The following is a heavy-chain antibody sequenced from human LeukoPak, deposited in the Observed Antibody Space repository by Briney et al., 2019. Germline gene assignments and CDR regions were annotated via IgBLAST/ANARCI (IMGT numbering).Heavy chain of an antibody. CDR3: ARALAYGSGSYSPFDY. CDR1: GFTFSTYW. D-gene: IGHD3-10*01. V-gene: IGHV3-74*01. J-gene: IGHJ4*02. CDR2: INSDGSST. Sequence: GGSLRLSCAASGFTFSTYWMYWVRQAPEKGLVWVSYINSDGSSTTYVDSVKGRFTTSRDNAKNTLYLQMNSLRAEDTAVYYCARALAYGSGSYSPFDYWGQGTLVTVSS.